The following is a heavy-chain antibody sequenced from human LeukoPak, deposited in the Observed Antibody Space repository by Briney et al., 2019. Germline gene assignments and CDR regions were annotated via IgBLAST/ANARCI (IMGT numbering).Heavy chain of an antibody. CDR3: ARDRQWPFDY. D-gene: IGHD6-19*01. J-gene: IGHJ4*02. CDR2: IKQDGSEK. CDR1: GCTFSSYW. V-gene: IGHV3-7*01. Sequence: GGSLRLSCAASGCTFSSYWMSWVRQAPGKGLEWVANIKQDGSEKYYVDSVKGRFTISRDNAKNSLYLQMNSLRAEDTAVYYCARDRQWPFDYWGQGTLVTVSS.